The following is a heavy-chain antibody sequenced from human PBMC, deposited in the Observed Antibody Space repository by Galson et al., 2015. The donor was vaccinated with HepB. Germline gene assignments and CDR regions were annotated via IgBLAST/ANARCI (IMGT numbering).Heavy chain of an antibody. D-gene: IGHD2-21*01. CDR2: IRNSGTTL. J-gene: IGHJ4*02. V-gene: IGHV3-11*01. CDR3: ARGSDSSMVPFDY. Sequence: SLRLSCAASGFTFSDCYMSWIRQAPGRGLEWISYIRNSGTTLYYADSVRGRFSISRDNAKNSLYLQMNSLRAEDTAVYYCARGSDSSMVPFDYWGQGTLVTVSS. CDR1: GFTFSDCY.